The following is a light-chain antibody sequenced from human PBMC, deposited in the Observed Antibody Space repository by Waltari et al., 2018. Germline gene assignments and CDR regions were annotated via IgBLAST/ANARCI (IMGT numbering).Light chain of an antibody. CDR2: LAS. V-gene: IGKV4-1*01. CDR1: QSVLYSSNNKNY. Sequence: DIVMTQSPDSLAVSLGERATINCKSSQSVLYSSNNKNYLAWYQQKPGQPPKLLIYLASTRESGVPDRFSGSGSGTDFTLTISSLQAEDVAVYYCQQYYSTPPVTFGQGTKVEIK. J-gene: IGKJ1*01. CDR3: QQYYSTPPVT.